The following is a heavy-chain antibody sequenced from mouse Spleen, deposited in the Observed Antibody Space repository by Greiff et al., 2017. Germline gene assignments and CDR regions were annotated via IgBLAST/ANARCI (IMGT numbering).Heavy chain of an antibody. D-gene: IGHD1-2*01. CDR3: ARNSGYPYAMDY. CDR1: GYTFTDYY. J-gene: IGHJ4*01. CDR2: INPYNGGT. V-gene: IGHV1-19*01. Sequence: EVQLQQSGPVLVKPGASVKMSCKASGYTFTDYYMNWVKQSHGKSLEWIGVINPYNGGTSYNQKFKGKATLTVDKSSSTAYMELNSLTSEDSAVYYCARNSGYPYAMDYWGQGTSVTVSS.